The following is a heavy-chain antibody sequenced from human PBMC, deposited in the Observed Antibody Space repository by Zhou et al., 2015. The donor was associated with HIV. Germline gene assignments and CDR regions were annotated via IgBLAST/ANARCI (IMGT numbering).Heavy chain of an antibody. CDR1: GYTFTSYD. J-gene: IGHJ5*02. V-gene: IGHV1-8*01. D-gene: IGHD3-10*01. CDR3: ARGRRLGYGYYYGSGSWNWFDP. CDR2: MNPNSGNT. Sequence: QVQLVQSGAEVKKPGASVKVSCKASGYTFTSYDINWVRQATGQGLEWMGWMNPNSGNTGYAQKFQGRVTMTRNTSISTAYMELSSLRSEDTAVYYCARGRRLGYGYYYGSGSWNWFDPWGQGTLVTVSS.